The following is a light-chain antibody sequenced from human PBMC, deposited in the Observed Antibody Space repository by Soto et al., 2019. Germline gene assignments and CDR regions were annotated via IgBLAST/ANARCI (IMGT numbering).Light chain of an antibody. Sequence: DIWITQSPAALSVSTVERATLSCRASENIYTNLAWYQQKPGQAPRLLFYGASTRATGLPARFSGTGSGTEFTLTINSLQAEDSAVYYCQQYYNWPRTFGQGTRLEIK. CDR2: GAS. CDR3: QQYYNWPRT. J-gene: IGKJ5*01. V-gene: IGKV3-15*01. CDR1: ENIYTN.